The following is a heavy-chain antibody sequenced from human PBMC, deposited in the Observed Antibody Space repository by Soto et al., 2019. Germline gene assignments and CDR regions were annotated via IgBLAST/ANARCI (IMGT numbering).Heavy chain of an antibody. CDR2: IYYSGST. Sequence: PSETLSLTCTVSGGSISSSSYYWGWIRQPPGKGLEWIGSIYYSGSTYYNPSLKSRVTISVDTSKNQFSLKLSSVTAADTAVYYGARQDGGWYLVGYWGQGTLVTVSS. CDR1: GGSISSSSYY. D-gene: IGHD6-19*01. J-gene: IGHJ4*02. V-gene: IGHV4-39*01. CDR3: ARQDGGWYLVGY.